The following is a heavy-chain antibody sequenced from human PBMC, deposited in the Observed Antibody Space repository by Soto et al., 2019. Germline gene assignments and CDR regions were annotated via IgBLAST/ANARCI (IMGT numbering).Heavy chain of an antibody. V-gene: IGHV1-18*01. CDR2: ISAYNGDT. Sequence: ASVKVSCKASGYTFTSYGISWVRQAPGQGLEWMGWISAYNGDTNYAQKLQGRVTMTTDTSTSTAYMELRSLRSDDTAVYYCARDTHGVDLWQNYYYYMDVWGKGTTVTVSS. CDR1: GYTFTSYG. J-gene: IGHJ6*03. CDR3: ARDTHGVDLWQNYYYYMDV. D-gene: IGHD3-3*01.